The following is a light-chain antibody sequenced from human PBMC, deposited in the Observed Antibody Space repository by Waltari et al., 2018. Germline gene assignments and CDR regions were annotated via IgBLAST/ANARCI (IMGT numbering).Light chain of an antibody. J-gene: IGLJ2*01. CDR3: SSYTSSSTLV. V-gene: IGLV2-14*03. CDR2: DVS. Sequence: QSALTQPASVSGSPGQSITISCTGTSSDVGGYNYVSWYQKHPGKAPKLMIYDVSNRPSGFSSLFSGSKSGNTASLTISGLQAEDEADYYCSSYTSSSTLVFGGGTKLTVL. CDR1: SSDVGGYNY.